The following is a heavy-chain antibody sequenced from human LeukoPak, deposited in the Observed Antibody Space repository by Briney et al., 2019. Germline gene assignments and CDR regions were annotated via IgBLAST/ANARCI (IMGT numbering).Heavy chain of an antibody. CDR2: INAGNGNT. CDR1: GYTFTSYA. J-gene: IGHJ4*02. CDR3: AREGAGYSYGYLGSDY. V-gene: IGHV1-3*01. D-gene: IGHD5-18*01. Sequence: ASVKVSCKASGYTFTSYAMHWVRQAPGQRLEWMGWINAGNGNTKYSQKFQGRVTITRDTSASTAYMELSSLRSEDTAVYYCAREGAGYSYGYLGSDYWGQGTLVTVSS.